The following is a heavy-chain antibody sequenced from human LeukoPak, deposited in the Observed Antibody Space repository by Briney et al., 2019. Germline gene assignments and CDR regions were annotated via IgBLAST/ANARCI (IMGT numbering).Heavy chain of an antibody. CDR2: INHSGST. J-gene: IGHJ6*02. CDR3: ASYKWELNYYYYGMDV. Sequence: SETLSLTCAVYGGSFSGYYWSWIRQPPGKGLEWIGEINHSGSTNYNPSLKSRVTISVDTSKNQFSLKLSSVTAADTAVYYCASYKWELNYYYYGMDVWGQGTTVTVSS. CDR1: GGSFSGYY. V-gene: IGHV4-34*01. D-gene: IGHD1-26*01.